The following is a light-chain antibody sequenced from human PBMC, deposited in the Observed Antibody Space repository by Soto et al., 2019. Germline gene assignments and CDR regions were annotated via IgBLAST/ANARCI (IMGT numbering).Light chain of an antibody. CDR1: QSVRND. V-gene: IGKV3-11*01. J-gene: IGKJ4*01. CDR3: QQRTYWPPT. CDR2: SAS. Sequence: EIVLTQSPATLSLSPGERATLSCRASQSVRNDLVWYHQKPGQAPRVLIYSASNRATGIPARFSGSGSGTDFTLTISSLEPEDFAVYYGQQRTYWPPTFGGGTKVEMK.